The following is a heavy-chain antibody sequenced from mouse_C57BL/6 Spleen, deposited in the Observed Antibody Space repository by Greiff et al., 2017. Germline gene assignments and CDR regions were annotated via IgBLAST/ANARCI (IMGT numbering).Heavy chain of an antibody. Sequence: VQLQQSGPELVKPGDSVKISCKASGYSFTGYFMNWVMQSHGKSLEWIGRINPYNGDTFYNQKFKGKATLTVDISSSTAHMELRSLTSEDSAVYYCGLYYYGSSYHFDYWGQGTTLTVSS. CDR2: INPYNGDT. CDR3: GLYYYGSSYHFDY. V-gene: IGHV1-20*01. D-gene: IGHD1-1*01. J-gene: IGHJ2*01. CDR1: GYSFTGYF.